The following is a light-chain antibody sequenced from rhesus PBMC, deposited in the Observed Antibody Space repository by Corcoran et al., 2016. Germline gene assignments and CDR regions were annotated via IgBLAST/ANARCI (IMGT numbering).Light chain of an antibody. J-gene: IGKJ4*01. CDR3: QQYSNWPLT. CDR1: QSVSSS. CDR2: GVV. Sequence: ERVLTQSPATLSLSPGERATLSCRASQSVSSSLAWYQQKPEQAPRLVIYGVVRRAPGIPDRFRCSGSGTDFTLTISSLEPEDFAVYYCQQYSNWPLTFGGGTKVEIK. V-gene: IGKV3-42*03.